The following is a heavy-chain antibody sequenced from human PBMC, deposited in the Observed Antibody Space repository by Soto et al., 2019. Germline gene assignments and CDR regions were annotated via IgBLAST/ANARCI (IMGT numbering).Heavy chain of an antibody. CDR3: ARDDIRGTEYFDY. CDR1: GYSFTSFG. J-gene: IGHJ4*02. CDR2: ISPYNYKT. D-gene: IGHD1-20*01. V-gene: IGHV1-18*01. Sequence: GASVKVSCKSSGYSFTSFGLSWVRQAPGQGLEWMGWISPYNYKTNLAQKFQGRVTLTTDTSTSTASMELTSLRSDDTAVYYCARDDIRGTEYFDYWGQGTLVTVSS.